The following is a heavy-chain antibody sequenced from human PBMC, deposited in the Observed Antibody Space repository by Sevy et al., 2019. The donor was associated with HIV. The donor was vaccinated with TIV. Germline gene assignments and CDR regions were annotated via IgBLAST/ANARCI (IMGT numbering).Heavy chain of an antibody. V-gene: IGHV1-69*06. Sequence: ASVKVSCKASGGTFSSYAISWVRQAPGQGLEWMGGIIPIFGTANYAQKFQGRVTITADKSTSTAYMELSSLRSEDTAVYYCARGLYDSSGYYYQIRYFDYWGQRTLVTVSS. CDR3: ARGLYDSSGYYYQIRYFDY. J-gene: IGHJ4*02. CDR2: IIPIFGTA. CDR1: GGTFSSYA. D-gene: IGHD3-22*01.